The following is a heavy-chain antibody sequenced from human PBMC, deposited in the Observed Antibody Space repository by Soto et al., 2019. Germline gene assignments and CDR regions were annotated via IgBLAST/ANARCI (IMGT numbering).Heavy chain of an antibody. V-gene: IGHV1-69*06. J-gene: IGHJ6*02. Sequence: SVKVSGKASGGTFSSYTISWVRQAPGQGLEWMGGIIPIFDTANYAQKFQGRVTITADRSTNTAYMELRSLRYEDTAVYYCASTFCSSASCNYFYGMDVWGQGTTVTVSS. CDR1: GGTFSSYT. CDR2: IIPIFDTA. D-gene: IGHD2-2*01. CDR3: ASTFCSSASCNYFYGMDV.